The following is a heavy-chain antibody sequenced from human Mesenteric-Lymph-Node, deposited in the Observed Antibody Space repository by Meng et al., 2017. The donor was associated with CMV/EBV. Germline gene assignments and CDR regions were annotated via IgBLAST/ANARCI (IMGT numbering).Heavy chain of an antibody. V-gene: IGHV4-30-4*08. J-gene: IGHJ4*02. CDR2: IFYSGSP. CDR3: ARDSTGYLFFDF. Sequence: GSGGSISSGDYYWSWIRQPPGKGLEWIGYIFYSGSPHYNPSLKSRVAISIDTSKNQFSLSLWSVTAADTAVYYCARDSTGYLFFDFWGQGALVTVSS. CDR1: GGSISSGDYY. D-gene: IGHD3-22*01.